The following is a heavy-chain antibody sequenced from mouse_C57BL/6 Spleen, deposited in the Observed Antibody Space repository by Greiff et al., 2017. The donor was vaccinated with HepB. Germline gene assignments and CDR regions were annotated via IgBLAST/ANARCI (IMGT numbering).Heavy chain of an antibody. Sequence: VQLQESGPGLVQPSQSLSITCTVSGFSLTSYGVHWVRQSPGKGLEWLGVIWSGGSTDYNAAFISRLSISKDNSKSQVFFKMNSLQADDTAIYYCASPSIVTTRAWFAYWGQGTLVTVSA. D-gene: IGHD2-5*01. CDR1: GFSLTSYG. CDR3: ASPSIVTTRAWFAY. V-gene: IGHV2-2*01. CDR2: IWSGGST. J-gene: IGHJ3*01.